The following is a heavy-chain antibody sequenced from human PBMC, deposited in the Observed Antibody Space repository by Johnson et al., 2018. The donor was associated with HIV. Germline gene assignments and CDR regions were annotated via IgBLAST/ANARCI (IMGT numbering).Heavy chain of an antibody. V-gene: IGHV3-7*01. CDR3: ASVGSSGFFSAFDI. CDR1: GFTFSSYW. Sequence: VLLVESGGGLVQPGGSLRLSCAASGFTFSSYWMSWVRQAPGKGLEWVANIKQDGSEKYYVDSVKGRFTISRDNAKNSLYLQMNSLRAEDTAVYYCASVGSSGFFSAFDIWGQGTMVTVSS. J-gene: IGHJ3*02. CDR2: IKQDGSEK. D-gene: IGHD6-19*01.